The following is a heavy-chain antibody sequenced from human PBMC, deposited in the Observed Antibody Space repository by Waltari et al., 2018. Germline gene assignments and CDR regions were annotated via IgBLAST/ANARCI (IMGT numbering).Heavy chain of an antibody. D-gene: IGHD1-26*01. J-gene: IGHJ4*02. CDR2: INHSGST. Sequence: QVQLQQWGAGLLKPSETLSLTCAVYGGSFSGYYWSWIRQPPGKGLEWIGEINHSGSTNYNPSLKSRVTISVDTSKNQFSLKLSSVTAADTAVYYCARESRRARDHDYWGQGTLVTVSS. V-gene: IGHV4-34*01. CDR1: GGSFSGYY. CDR3: ARESRRARDHDY.